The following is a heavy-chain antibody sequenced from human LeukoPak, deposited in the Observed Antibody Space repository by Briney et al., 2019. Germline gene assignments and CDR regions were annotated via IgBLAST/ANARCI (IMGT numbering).Heavy chain of an antibody. D-gene: IGHD6-19*01. V-gene: IGHV3-30-3*01. J-gene: IGHJ4*02. CDR3: VNGWDIDY. CDR2: ISYDGSNK. CDR1: GFTFSSYA. Sequence: GGSLRLSCAASGFTFSSYAMHWVRQAPGKGLEWVAVISYDGSNKYYADSVKGRFTISRDNSKNTLYLQMNSLRAEDTAVHYCVNGWDIDYWGQGTLVTVSS.